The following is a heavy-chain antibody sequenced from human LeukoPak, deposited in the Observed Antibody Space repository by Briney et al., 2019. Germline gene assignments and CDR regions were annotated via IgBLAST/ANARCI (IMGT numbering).Heavy chain of an antibody. CDR3: ARGPSIVVVVAATDDYFDY. J-gene: IGHJ4*02. D-gene: IGHD2-15*01. CDR1: GGSISSYY. CDR2: IYTSGST. Sequence: PSETLSLTCTVSGGSISSYYWSWIRQPAGKGLEWIGRIYTSGSTNYNPSLKSRVTMSVDTSKNQFSLKLSSVTAADTAVYYCARGPSIVVVVAATDDYFDYWGQGTLVTVSS. V-gene: IGHV4-4*07.